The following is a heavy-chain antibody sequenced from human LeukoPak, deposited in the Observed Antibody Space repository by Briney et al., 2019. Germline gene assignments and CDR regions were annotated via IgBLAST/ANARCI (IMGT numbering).Heavy chain of an antibody. CDR2: IDWDKDK. CDR3: ARTRGSSGSYYPDY. V-gene: IGHV2-70*17. D-gene: IGHD3-10*01. J-gene: IGHJ4*02. CDR1: GFSLSTSGMC. Sequence: SGPTLVNPTQTLTLTCTFSGFSLSTSGMCVSWIRQPPGKALEWLARIDWDKDKFYSTSLKTRLSIFKDTSKNLVVLTMTNMDPVDTATYFCARTRGSSGSYYPDYWGQGTLVTVSS.